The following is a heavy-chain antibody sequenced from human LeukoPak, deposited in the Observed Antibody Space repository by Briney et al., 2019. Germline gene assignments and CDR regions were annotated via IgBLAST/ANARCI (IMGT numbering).Heavy chain of an antibody. D-gene: IGHD2-21*01. CDR2: INPNTGDT. CDR1: GYTFTGYY. J-gene: IGHJ4*02. CDR3: AVAPGDY. V-gene: IGHV1-2*02. Sequence: ASVKVSCKASGYTFTGYYMHWVRQAPGQGLEWMGWINPNTGDTNYAQKFQGRVTMTRDTSITTVYMEIGRLTSDDTALFYCAVAPGDYWGQGTLVTVSS.